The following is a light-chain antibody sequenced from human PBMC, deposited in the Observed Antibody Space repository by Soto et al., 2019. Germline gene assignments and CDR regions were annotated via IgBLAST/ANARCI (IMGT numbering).Light chain of an antibody. Sequence: IVMTQSPATLSVSPGDRATLSCRASQTISSTYLAWYQQKPGQAPRLLIYAASTGATGIPDRFSGSGSGTDFTLTISRLEPEDFAVYYCQQYGSSPKTFGQGTKVDIK. J-gene: IGKJ1*01. CDR2: AAS. CDR3: QQYGSSPKT. V-gene: IGKV3-20*01. CDR1: QTISSTY.